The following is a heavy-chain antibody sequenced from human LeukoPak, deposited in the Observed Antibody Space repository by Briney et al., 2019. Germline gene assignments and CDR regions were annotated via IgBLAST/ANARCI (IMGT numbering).Heavy chain of an antibody. Sequence: PSETLSLTCTVSGDSVSNGNYYWSWLRQPPGKALEWIGYIYYTGTTYYNTSLEGRVTILVDTSRNHFSVKLSSVTAADTAVYYCAGLVGRYSSGLYYYYFDYWGQGPLVTVSS. D-gene: IGHD3-22*01. J-gene: IGHJ4*02. CDR3: AGLVGRYSSGLYYYYFDY. V-gene: IGHV4-61*03. CDR1: GDSVSNGNYY. CDR2: IYYTGTT.